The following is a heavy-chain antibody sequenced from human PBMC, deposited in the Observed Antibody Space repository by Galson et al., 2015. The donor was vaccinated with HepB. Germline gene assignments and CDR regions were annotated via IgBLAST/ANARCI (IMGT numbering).Heavy chain of an antibody. CDR2: IYPGDSDT. CDR1: GYSFTSYW. CDR3: ARHPGWFDYYDSSDWSAFDI. V-gene: IGHV5-51*01. Sequence: QSGAEVKKPGESLKISCNGSGYSFTSYWIGWVRQMPGKGLEWMGIIYPGDSDTRYSPPFQGQVTISVDKSISFVYLQWSSLKASDTAMYYCARHPGWFDYYDSSDWSAFDIWGQGTMVTVSP. D-gene: IGHD3-22*01. J-gene: IGHJ3*02.